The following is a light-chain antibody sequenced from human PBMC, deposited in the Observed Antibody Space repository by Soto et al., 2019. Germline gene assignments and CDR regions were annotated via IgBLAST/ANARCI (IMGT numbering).Light chain of an antibody. J-gene: IGKJ4*01. CDR2: AAS. Sequence: IQLTQSPSSLSASVGDRGTITCRASQGISSSLAWYQQTPGKAPKLLIYAASTLQSGVPSRFSGSGSGTEFTLTISSLQPEDFATYYCLQHNSYPLTFGGGTKVDI. V-gene: IGKV1-9*01. CDR1: QGISSS. CDR3: LQHNSYPLT.